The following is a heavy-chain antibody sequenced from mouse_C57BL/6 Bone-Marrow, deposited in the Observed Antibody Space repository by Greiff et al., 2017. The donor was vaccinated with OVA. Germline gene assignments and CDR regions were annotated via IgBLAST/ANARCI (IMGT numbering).Heavy chain of an antibody. CDR3: AKNSDYSKYYYAMDY. CDR1: GFSLTSYG. D-gene: IGHD2-5*01. CDR2: IWRGGST. V-gene: IGHV2-5*01. Sequence: QVQLKESGPGLVQPSQRLSITCTVSGFSLTSYGVHWVRQSPGKGLEWLGVIWRGGSTDYNAAFMSRLSITKDNSKSQVFFKMNSLQADDTAIYYCAKNSDYSKYYYAMDYWGQGTSVTVSS. J-gene: IGHJ4*01.